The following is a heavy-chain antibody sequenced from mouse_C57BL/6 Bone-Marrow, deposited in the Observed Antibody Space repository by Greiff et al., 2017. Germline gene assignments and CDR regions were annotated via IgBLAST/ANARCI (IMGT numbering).Heavy chain of an antibody. CDR3: ARVGLWFAY. V-gene: IGHV1-19*01. CDR2: INPYNGGT. Sequence: VQLQQSGPVLVKPGASVKMSCKASGYTFTDYYMNWVKQSHGKSLEWIGVINPYNGGTSYNQKFKGKATLTVDKSSSTAYMELNSLTSEDSAVYYCARVGLWFAYWVQGTLVTVSA. CDR1: GYTFTDYY. D-gene: IGHD4-1*01. J-gene: IGHJ3*01.